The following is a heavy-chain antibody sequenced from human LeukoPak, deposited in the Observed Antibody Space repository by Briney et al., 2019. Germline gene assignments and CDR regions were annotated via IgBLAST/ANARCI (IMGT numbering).Heavy chain of an antibody. J-gene: IGHJ4*02. CDR2: ISYDGYNK. D-gene: IGHD1-26*01. Sequence: GGSLRLSCAASGFTFSSYAMHWVRQAPGKGLEWVAVISYDGYNKYYADSVKGRFTISRDNSKNTLYLQMNSLRAEDTAVYYCAKAIIVGARIDYWGQGTLVTVSS. V-gene: IGHV3-30-3*01. CDR3: AKAIIVGARIDY. CDR1: GFTFSSYA.